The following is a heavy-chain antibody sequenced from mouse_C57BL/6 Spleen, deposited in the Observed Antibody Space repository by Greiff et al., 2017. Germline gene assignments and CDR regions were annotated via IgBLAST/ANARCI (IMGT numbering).Heavy chain of an antibody. Sequence: EVQLQQSGPELVKPGASVKISCKASGYTFTDYYMNWVKQSHGKSLEWIGDINPNNGGTSYNQKFKGKATLTVDKSSSTAYMELRSLTSEDSAVYYCARSEDSPSFAYWGQGTLVTVSA. CDR1: GYTFTDYY. J-gene: IGHJ3*01. V-gene: IGHV1-26*01. D-gene: IGHD2-12*01. CDR2: INPNNGGT. CDR3: ARSEDSPSFAY.